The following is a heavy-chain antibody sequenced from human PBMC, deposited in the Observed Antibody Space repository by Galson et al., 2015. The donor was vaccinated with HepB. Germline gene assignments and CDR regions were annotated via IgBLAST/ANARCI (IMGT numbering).Heavy chain of an antibody. CDR3: ASVYCSSTSCPPDYYGMDV. CDR2: IWYDGSNK. CDR1: GFTFSSYG. D-gene: IGHD2-2*01. V-gene: IGHV3-33*01. Sequence: SLRLSCAASGFTFSSYGMHWVRQAPGKGLEWVAVIWYDGSNKYYAGSVKGRFTISRDNSKNTLYLQMNSLRAEDTAVYYCASVYCSSTSCPPDYYGMDVWGQGTTVTVSS. J-gene: IGHJ6*02.